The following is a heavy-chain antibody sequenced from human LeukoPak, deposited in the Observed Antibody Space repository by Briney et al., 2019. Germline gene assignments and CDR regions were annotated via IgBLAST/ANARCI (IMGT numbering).Heavy chain of an antibody. CDR3: ARDGPLVDYGDYYYYGMDV. D-gene: IGHD4-17*01. V-gene: IGHV3-7*01. CDR2: IKQDGSEK. CDR1: GFAFSGHW. J-gene: IGHJ6*02. Sequence: GGSLRLSCAASGFAFSGHWMSWVGQAPRKGLEWVSNIKQDGSEKYYVDSVKGRFTISRDNAKNSMYLQMNSLRAEDTAVYYCARDGPLVDYGDYYYYGMDVWGQGTTVTVSS.